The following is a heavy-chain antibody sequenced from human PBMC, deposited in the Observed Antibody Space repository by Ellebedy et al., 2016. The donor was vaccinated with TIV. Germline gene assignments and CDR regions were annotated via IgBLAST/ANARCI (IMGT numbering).Heavy chain of an antibody. D-gene: IGHD6-13*01. CDR2: MSFDESNK. CDR3: VRGTTGLRPDMEVLQAGSRAVGCDFDL. CDR1: GFTLSSYA. Sequence: PGGSLRLSCAASGFTLSSYAMHWVRQAPGKGLEWVAVMSFDESNKYYADGRFTISRDNSKNTLYLQMNSLRPEDTAVFYCVRGTTGLRPDMEVLQAGSRAVGCDFDLWGQGILVTVSS. V-gene: IGHV3-30-3*01. J-gene: IGHJ4*02.